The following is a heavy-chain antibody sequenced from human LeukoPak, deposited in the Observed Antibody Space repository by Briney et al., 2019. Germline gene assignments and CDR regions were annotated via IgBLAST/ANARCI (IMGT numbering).Heavy chain of an antibody. Sequence: PSQTLSLTCTVSGGSISSGSYYWSWIRQPAGKGLEWIGRIYTSGSTNYNPSLKSRVTISVDTSKNQFSLKLSSVTAADTAVYYCARDDYGSGSYFGYYYMDVWGKGTTVTVSS. CDR2: IYTSGST. D-gene: IGHD3-10*01. CDR1: GGSISSGSYY. V-gene: IGHV4-61*02. CDR3: ARDDYGSGSYFGYYYMDV. J-gene: IGHJ6*03.